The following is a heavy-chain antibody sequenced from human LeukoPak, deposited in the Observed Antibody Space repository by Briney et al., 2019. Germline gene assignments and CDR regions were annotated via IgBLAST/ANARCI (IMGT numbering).Heavy chain of an antibody. D-gene: IGHD4-17*01. Sequence: GGSLRLSCAASGFTFSSYAMHWVRQAPGKGLEWVAVISYDGSNKYFADSVKGRFTISRDNSKNTLYLQMNSLRAEDTAVYYCARDVGDYGDYWGQGTMVTVSS. CDR1: GFTFSSYA. V-gene: IGHV3-30-3*01. CDR3: ARDVGDYGDY. CDR2: ISYDGSNK. J-gene: IGHJ3*01.